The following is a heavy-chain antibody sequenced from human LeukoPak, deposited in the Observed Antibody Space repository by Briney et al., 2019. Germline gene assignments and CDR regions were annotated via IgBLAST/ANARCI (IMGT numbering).Heavy chain of an antibody. CDR2: IYYSGST. D-gene: IGHD5-18*01. V-gene: IGHV4-59*08. CDR1: GGSISSYY. Sequence: PSETLSLTCTVSGGSISSYYWSWIRQPPGKGLEWIGYIYYSGSTNYNPSLKSRVTIPVDTSKNQFSLKLSSVTAADTAVYYCARRGYSYGLDYWGQGTLVTVSS. CDR3: ARRGYSYGLDY. J-gene: IGHJ4*02.